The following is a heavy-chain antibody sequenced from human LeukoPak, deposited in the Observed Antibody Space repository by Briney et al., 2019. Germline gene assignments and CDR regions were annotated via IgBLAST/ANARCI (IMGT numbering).Heavy chain of an antibody. V-gene: IGHV3-23*01. CDR2: IKVDGYA. CDR1: GFIFNRYA. Sequence: TGGSLRLSCAASGFIFNRYAMMWLRQAPGKGPEWVSAIKVDGYAEYTDSVRGRFTISRDDSRNTLYLQMNRLRVDDTAVYYCARDPNGDYIGAFDILGQGTMVTVSS. J-gene: IGHJ3*02. D-gene: IGHD4-17*01. CDR3: ARDPNGDYIGAFDI.